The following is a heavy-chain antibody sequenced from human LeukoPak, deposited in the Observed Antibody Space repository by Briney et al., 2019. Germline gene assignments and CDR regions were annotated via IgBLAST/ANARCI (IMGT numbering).Heavy chain of an antibody. V-gene: IGHV1-2*02. CDR1: GYTFTGYY. J-gene: IGHJ5*02. Sequence: ASVKLSCKASGYTFTGYYMHWVRHAPGQGLGWMGWFNPDSGGTNYAQESQGRVTITRDTSISTAYMELSRLRSDDTAVYYCARGHRRNWFDPWGQGTLVTVSS. CDR3: ARGHRRNWFDP. D-gene: IGHD1-14*01. CDR2: FNPDSGGT.